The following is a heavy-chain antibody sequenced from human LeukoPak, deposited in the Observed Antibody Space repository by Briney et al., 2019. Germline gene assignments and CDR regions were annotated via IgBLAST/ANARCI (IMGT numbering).Heavy chain of an antibody. CDR3: AKIDAY. CDR1: GFTFSRNW. V-gene: IGHV3-74*01. J-gene: IGHJ4*02. Sequence: GGSLRSSCAPSGFTFSRNWMHWVRQAPGKGLVWVSHINSDGSIPNYADSVKGRFTISRDNAKNTLYLQMSSLRAEDTAVYYCAKIDAYWGQGTLVTVSS. CDR2: INSDGSIP.